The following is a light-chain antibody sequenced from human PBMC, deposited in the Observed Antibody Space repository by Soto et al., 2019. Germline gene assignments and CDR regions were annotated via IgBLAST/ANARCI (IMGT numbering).Light chain of an antibody. J-gene: IGKJ3*01. V-gene: IGKV1-9*01. CDR3: QQLNSYSWVT. CDR2: AAS. Sequence: DIQLTQSPSFLSASVGDRVTITCRASQGISSYLAWYQQKPGKAPKLLIYAASTLQSGVPSRFSVSGSGTEFTLTISSLRPEDFATYFCQQLNSYSWVTFGPGTKVDIK. CDR1: QGISSY.